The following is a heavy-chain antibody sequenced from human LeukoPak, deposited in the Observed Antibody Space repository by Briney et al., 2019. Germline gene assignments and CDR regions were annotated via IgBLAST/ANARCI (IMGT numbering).Heavy chain of an antibody. CDR2: IYYSGST. D-gene: IGHD3-10*01. CDR3: ARSPYYYGSGSYPDY. Sequence: SETLSLTCTVSGGSISSYYWSWIRQPPGKGLEWIGYIYYSGSTNYNPSLKSRVTISVDTSKNQFSLKLSSLTAADTAVYYCARSPYYYGSGSYPDYWGQGTLVTVSS. CDR1: GGSISSYY. J-gene: IGHJ4*02. V-gene: IGHV4-59*01.